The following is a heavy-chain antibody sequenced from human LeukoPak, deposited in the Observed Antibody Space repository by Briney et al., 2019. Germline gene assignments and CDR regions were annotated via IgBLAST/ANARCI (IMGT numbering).Heavy chain of an antibody. Sequence: GGSLRLSCAASGFTFSSYEMNWVRQAPGKGLEWVSYISSSGSTIYYADSVKGRFTISRDDPKNTLYLQMNSLRPEDTAVYSCARSSSWYFFDSWGQGTLVTVSS. V-gene: IGHV3-48*03. CDR1: GFTFSSYE. D-gene: IGHD6-13*01. J-gene: IGHJ4*02. CDR3: ARSSSWYFFDS. CDR2: ISSSGSTI.